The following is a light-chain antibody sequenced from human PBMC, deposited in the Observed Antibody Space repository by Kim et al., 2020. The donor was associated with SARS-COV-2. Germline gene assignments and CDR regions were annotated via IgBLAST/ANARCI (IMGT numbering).Light chain of an antibody. V-gene: IGLV3-1*01. Sequence: SYELTQPPSVSVSPGQTASITCSGDKLGDKYACWYQQKPGQSPVLVIYQDSKLPSGIPERFSGSNSGNTATLTISGPQAMDEADYYCQAWDGSTAVFGGG. CDR1: KLGDKY. CDR3: QAWDGSTAV. J-gene: IGLJ3*02. CDR2: QDS.